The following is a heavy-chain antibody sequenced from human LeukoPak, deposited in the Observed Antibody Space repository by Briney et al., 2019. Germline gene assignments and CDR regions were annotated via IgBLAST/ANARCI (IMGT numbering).Heavy chain of an antibody. Sequence: GGSLRLSCAASGFSVSSNYMTWVRQAPGMGLEGVSLLYSGGSTYYSDSVKGRFTISRDNSRNTLYLQMNSLRGEDTAVYYSARGRLHGTGWFGRNWYFDLWGRGTLVTVSS. CDR2: LYSGGST. CDR1: GFSVSSNY. V-gene: IGHV3-66*01. D-gene: IGHD6-19*01. J-gene: IGHJ2*01. CDR3: ARGRLHGTGWFGRNWYFDL.